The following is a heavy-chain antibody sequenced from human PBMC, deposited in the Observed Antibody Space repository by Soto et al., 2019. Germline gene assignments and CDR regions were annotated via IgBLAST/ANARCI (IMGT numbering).Heavy chain of an antibody. Sequence: VKVSCKASGYTFTGYYMHWVRQAPGQGLEWMGWINPNSGGTNYAQKFQGWVTMTGDTSISTAYMELSRLRSDDTAVYYCARGDIVVVPAAIDYYYGMDVWGQGTTVTVSS. CDR2: INPNSGGT. J-gene: IGHJ6*02. V-gene: IGHV1-2*04. CDR3: ARGDIVVVPAAIDYYYGMDV. CDR1: GYTFTGYY. D-gene: IGHD2-2*01.